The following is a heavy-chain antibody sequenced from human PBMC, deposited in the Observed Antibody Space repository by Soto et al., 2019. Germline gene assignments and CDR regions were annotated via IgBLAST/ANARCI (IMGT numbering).Heavy chain of an antibody. CDR1: GFTFSGSA. D-gene: IGHD6-13*01. CDR3: TRRRGAAAVLEWDP. V-gene: IGHV3-73*01. Sequence: EVQLVESGGGLVQPGGSLKLSCAASGFTFSGSAMHWVRQASGKGLEWVGRIRSKAKSYATAYAASVKGRFTISRDDSKNTAYLQMNSLKTEDTAVYYCTRRRGAAAVLEWDPWGQGTLVTVSS. CDR2: IRSKAKSYAT. J-gene: IGHJ5*02.